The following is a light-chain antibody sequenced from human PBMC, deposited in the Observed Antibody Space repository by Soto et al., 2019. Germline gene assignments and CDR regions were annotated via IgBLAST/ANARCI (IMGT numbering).Light chain of an antibody. CDR2: ETS. V-gene: IGLV2-23*01. J-gene: IGLJ1*01. Sequence: QSALAQPASVSGSPGQSVTISCTGTSSDFGSYKFVSWYQHHPGKVPKVIIYETSKRPSGVSDRFSGSKSGNTASLTISGLQAEDEADYYCFSFTSTNTHVFGSGTKV. CDR1: SSDFGSYKF. CDR3: FSFTSTNTHV.